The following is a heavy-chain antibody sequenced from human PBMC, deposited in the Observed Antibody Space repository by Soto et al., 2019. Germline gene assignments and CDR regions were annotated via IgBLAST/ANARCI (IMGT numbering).Heavy chain of an antibody. D-gene: IGHD1-1*01. V-gene: IGHV3-30*18. CDR1: GFTFSSYG. CDR3: AKEIGAGTTPVGFDF. J-gene: IGHJ3*01. CDR2: VSSVETNK. Sequence: QVQLVESGGGVVQPGRSLRLSCAASGFTFSSYGMHWVRQAPGKGLEWVAVVSSVETNKYYADSVRGRFTISRDNSKNTLFLQINSLRTEDTAVYYCAKEIGAGTTPVGFDFRGQGTMVTVSS.